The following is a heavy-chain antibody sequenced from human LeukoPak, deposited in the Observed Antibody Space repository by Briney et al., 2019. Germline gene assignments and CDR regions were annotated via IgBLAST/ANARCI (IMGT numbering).Heavy chain of an antibody. J-gene: IGHJ6*03. CDR2: MSPSGSN. V-gene: IGHV4-34*01. CDR3: ARGRQDVNMILVVMAGVSYYLDV. Sequence: SQTLSLTCAVYGGSFSDYYWTWIRHTPGKGLECIGEMSPSGSNNYNPSPKSRVTISVDTSKNQFSLKLRSVTAADTAVYYCARGRQDVNMILVVMAGVSYYLDVWSKGTTVTVS. CDR1: GGSFSDYY. D-gene: IGHD3-22*01.